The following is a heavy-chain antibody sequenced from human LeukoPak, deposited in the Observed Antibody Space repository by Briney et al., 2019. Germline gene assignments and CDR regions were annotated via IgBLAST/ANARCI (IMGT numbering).Heavy chain of an antibody. V-gene: IGHV4-4*07. D-gene: IGHD1-14*01. CDR3: AGAPAPPDPYYYYYMDV. J-gene: IGHJ6*03. CDR2: IYTSGST. Sequence: SETLSLTCTVSGGSISSYYWSWIRQPAGKGLEWIGRIYTSGSTNYNPSLKSRVTISVDTSKNQFSLKLSSVTAADTAVYYCAGAPAPPDPYYYYYMDVWGKGTTVTVSS. CDR1: GGSISSYY.